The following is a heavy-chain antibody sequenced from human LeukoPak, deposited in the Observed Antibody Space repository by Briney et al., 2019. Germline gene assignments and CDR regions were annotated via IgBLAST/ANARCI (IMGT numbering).Heavy chain of an antibody. V-gene: IGHV1-69*04. Sequence: SVKVSCKASGGTFTSYAISWVRQAPGQGLEWMGRIIPILGIANYAQKFQGRVTITADKSTSTAYMELSSLRSEDTAVYYCAAYYYDSHLDYWGQGTLVTVSS. CDR3: AAYYYDSHLDY. CDR2: IIPILGIA. J-gene: IGHJ4*02. CDR1: GGTFTSYA. D-gene: IGHD3-22*01.